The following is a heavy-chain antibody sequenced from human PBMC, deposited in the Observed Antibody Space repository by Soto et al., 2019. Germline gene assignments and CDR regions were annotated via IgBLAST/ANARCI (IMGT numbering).Heavy chain of an antibody. Sequence: PGGSLRLSCAASGFTFSSYEMNWVRQAPGKGLEWVSYISSSGSTIYYADSVKGRFTISRDNAKNSLYLQMNSLRAEDTAVYYCARDVWERGDFWSGYYRPFDYWGQGTLVTVSS. CDR2: ISSSGSTI. CDR1: GFTFSSYE. J-gene: IGHJ4*02. CDR3: ARDVWERGDFWSGYYRPFDY. D-gene: IGHD3-3*01. V-gene: IGHV3-48*03.